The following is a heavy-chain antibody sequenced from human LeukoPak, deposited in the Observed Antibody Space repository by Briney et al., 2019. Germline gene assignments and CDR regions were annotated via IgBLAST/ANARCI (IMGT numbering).Heavy chain of an antibody. CDR3: TTDGDYDILTGPVYFDY. CDR2: IKSKTDGGTT. D-gene: IGHD3-9*01. V-gene: IGHV3-15*01. Sequence: GGSLRLSCAASGFTFSNAWMSWVRQAPGKGLEWGGRIKSKTDGGTTDYAAPVKGRFTISRDDSKNTLYLQMNSLKTEDTAVYYCTTDGDYDILTGPVYFDYWGQGTLVTVSS. J-gene: IGHJ4*02. CDR1: GFTFSNAW.